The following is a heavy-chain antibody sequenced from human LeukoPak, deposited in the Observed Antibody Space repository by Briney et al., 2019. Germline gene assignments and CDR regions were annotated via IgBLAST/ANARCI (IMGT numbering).Heavy chain of an antibody. J-gene: IGHJ4*02. CDR3: APTEDPYYYDSSGYYYGY. CDR2: IRSDGSNT. CDR1: GFTFNTYG. Sequence: GGSLRLSCAASGFTFNTYGMHWVRQAPGRGLEWVAFIRSDGSNTYYTDSGKGRFTISRDNSNDRLYLQMSSLRAEDTAVYYCAPTEDPYYYDSSGYYYGYWGQGTLVTVSS. D-gene: IGHD3-22*01. V-gene: IGHV3-30*02.